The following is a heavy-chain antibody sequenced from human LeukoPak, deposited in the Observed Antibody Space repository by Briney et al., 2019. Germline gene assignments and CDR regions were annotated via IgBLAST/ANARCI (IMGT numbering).Heavy chain of an antibody. Sequence: GGSLRLSCAASGFTFDDCTMHWVRQAPGKGLEWVSSISWNSGSIAYADSVKGRFTISRDNAKNSLFLQMNSLRVEDTALYYCAKGLVGTTTFMDYWGQGALVTVSS. D-gene: IGHD1-26*01. J-gene: IGHJ4*02. CDR1: GFTFDDCT. V-gene: IGHV3-9*01. CDR2: ISWNSGSI. CDR3: AKGLVGTTTFMDY.